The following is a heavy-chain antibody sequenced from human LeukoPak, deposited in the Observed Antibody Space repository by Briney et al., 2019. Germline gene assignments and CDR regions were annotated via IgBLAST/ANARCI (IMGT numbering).Heavy chain of an antibody. CDR1: GFTFSNYG. V-gene: IGHV3-30*18. Sequence: PGRSLRLSCAASGFTFSNYGMHWVRQAPGKGLEWVSVISYDGSNKYYADSVKGRFTISRDNSKNTLYLQMNSLRAEDTAVYYCAKDPSVVVPAATGYFDYWGQGSLVTVSS. CDR3: AKDPSVVVPAATGYFDY. CDR2: ISYDGSNK. J-gene: IGHJ4*02. D-gene: IGHD2-2*01.